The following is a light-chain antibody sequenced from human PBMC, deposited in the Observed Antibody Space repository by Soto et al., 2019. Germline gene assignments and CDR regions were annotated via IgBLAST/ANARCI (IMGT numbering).Light chain of an antibody. Sequence: QSVLTQPPSVSGAPGQRVTISCTGSSSNIGAGYDVHWYQQLPGTAPKLLIYGNSNRPSGVPDRFSGSKSGTSASLAITGPQAEDGADYYCQSYESSLGGLGVFGGGTKLTVL. CDR1: SSNIGAGYD. CDR3: QSYESSLGGLGV. J-gene: IGLJ2*01. CDR2: GNS. V-gene: IGLV1-40*01.